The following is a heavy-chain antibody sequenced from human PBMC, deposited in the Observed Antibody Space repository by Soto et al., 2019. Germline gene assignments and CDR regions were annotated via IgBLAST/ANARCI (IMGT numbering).Heavy chain of an antibody. Sequence: SETLSLTCTVSGGSISSYYWSWIRQPAGKGLEWIGRIYTSGSTNYNPSLKSRVTMSVDTSKNQFSLKLSSVTAADTAVYYCARDEGSGGSYYYYYGMDVWGQGTTVTVSS. CDR1: GGSISSYY. D-gene: IGHD3-10*01. V-gene: IGHV4-4*07. CDR3: ARDEGSGGSYYYYYGMDV. J-gene: IGHJ6*02. CDR2: IYTSGST.